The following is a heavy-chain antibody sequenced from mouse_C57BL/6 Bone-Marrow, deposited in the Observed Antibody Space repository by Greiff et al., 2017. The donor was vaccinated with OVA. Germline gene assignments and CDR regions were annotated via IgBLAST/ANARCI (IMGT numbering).Heavy chain of an antibody. CDR3: TAYGNFDD. D-gene: IGHD2-1*01. V-gene: IGHV14-4*01. CDR2: IDPENGDT. Sequence: EVQLQQSGAELVRPGASVKLSCTASGFNIKDDYMHWVKQRPEQGLEWIGWIDPENGDTEYASKFQGKATITADTSSNTAYLQLSSLTSEDTAVYYCTAYGNFDDGGQGTTRTVSS. J-gene: IGHJ2*01. CDR1: GFNIKDDY.